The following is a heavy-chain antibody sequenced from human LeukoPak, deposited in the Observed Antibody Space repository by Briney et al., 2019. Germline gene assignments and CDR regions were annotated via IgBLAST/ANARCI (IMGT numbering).Heavy chain of an antibody. V-gene: IGHV3-66*04. J-gene: IGHJ4*02. CDR3: TTLLIVGSTKAIFDY. D-gene: IGHD1-26*01. CDR2: IDSTGST. Sequence: GGSLRLSCVASGILVSSNYMSWVRQAPGKGLEWVSFIDSTGSTYYADSVKGRFTISRDNSRNTLYLQMNSLKTEDTAVYYCTTLLIVGSTKAIFDYWGQGTLVTVSS. CDR1: GILVSSNY.